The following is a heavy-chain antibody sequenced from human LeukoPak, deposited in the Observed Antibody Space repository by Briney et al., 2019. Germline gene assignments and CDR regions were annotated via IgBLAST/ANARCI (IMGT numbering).Heavy chain of an antibody. CDR3: ATALMVRGVKGYYYGMDV. CDR1: GGSISSYY. V-gene: IGHV4-59*01. D-gene: IGHD3-10*01. J-gene: IGHJ6*02. Sequence: PSETLSLTCTVSGGSISSYYWSWIRQPPGKGLEWIGYIDYSGSTNYNPSLKSRVTISVDTSKNQFSLKLSSVTAADTAVYYCATALMVRGVKGYYYGMDVWGQGTTVTVSS. CDR2: IDYSGST.